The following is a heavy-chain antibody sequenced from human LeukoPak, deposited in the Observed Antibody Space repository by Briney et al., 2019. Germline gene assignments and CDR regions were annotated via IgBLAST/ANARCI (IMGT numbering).Heavy chain of an antibody. CDR1: GFTVSSNY. V-gene: IGHV3-53*01. CDR3: AKVVVGATPYFDY. CDR2: IYSGGST. Sequence: GGSLRLSCAASGFTVSSNYMSWVRQAPGKGLEWVSVIYSGGSTYYADSVKGRFTISRDNSKNTLYLQMNSLRAEDTAVYYCAKVVVGATPYFDYWGQGTLVTVSS. D-gene: IGHD1-26*01. J-gene: IGHJ4*02.